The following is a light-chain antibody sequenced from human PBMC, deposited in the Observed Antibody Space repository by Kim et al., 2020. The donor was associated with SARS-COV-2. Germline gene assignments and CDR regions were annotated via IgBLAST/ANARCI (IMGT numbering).Light chain of an antibody. V-gene: IGLV1-47*01. CDR1: SSNIGSNH. CDR2: RNN. J-gene: IGLJ3*02. Sequence: GQRVTISCSGSSSNIGSNHVYWYQQLPGTAPKLLIHRNNQRPSGVPDRFSGSKSGTSASLAISGLRSENETDYYCASWDDRLSGWVFGGWTQLTVL. CDR3: ASWDDRLSGWV.